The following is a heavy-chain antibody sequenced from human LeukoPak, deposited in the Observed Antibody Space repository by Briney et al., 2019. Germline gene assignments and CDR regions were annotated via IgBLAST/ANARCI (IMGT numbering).Heavy chain of an antibody. CDR3: AKKVGTTHGAFDI. CDR2: ISSGSGNI. Sequence: PGGSLRLSCAASGFTFSNSALSWVRQAPGKGLEWVSAISSGSGNIHYADSVKGRFTISRDNSKNTLYLQMNSLRAEDTAIYYCAKKVGTTHGAFDIWGQGTMVTVSS. V-gene: IGHV3-23*01. CDR1: GFTFSNSA. J-gene: IGHJ3*02. D-gene: IGHD1-26*01.